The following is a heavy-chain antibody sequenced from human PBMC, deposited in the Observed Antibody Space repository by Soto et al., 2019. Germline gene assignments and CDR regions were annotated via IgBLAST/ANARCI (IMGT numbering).Heavy chain of an antibody. J-gene: IGHJ2*01. CDR1: GGTFSNYA. V-gene: IGHV1-69*01. CDR3: ASRSGSYHWYFDL. D-gene: IGHD1-26*01. CDR2: IIPLFGTA. Sequence: QVQLVQSGAEVKKPGSSVKVSCKASGGTFSNYAISWVRQAPGQGLEWMGGIIPLFGTADYAQKFQGRLTITSDESTSTAYMDLRGLRSEDTAVYYCASRSGSYHWYFDLWGRGNLVTASS.